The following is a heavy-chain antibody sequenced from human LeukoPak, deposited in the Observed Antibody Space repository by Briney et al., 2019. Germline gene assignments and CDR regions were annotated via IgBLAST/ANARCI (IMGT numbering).Heavy chain of an antibody. Sequence: ASVKVSYKASGYTFTSYYMHWVRQAPGQGLEWMGIINPSGGSTSYAQKFQGRVTMTRDMSTSTVYMELSSLRSEDTAVYYCARDQLSRGVWFDPWGQGTLVTVSS. CDR1: GYTFTSYY. CDR2: INPSGGST. V-gene: IGHV1-46*01. D-gene: IGHD1-1*01. CDR3: ARDQLSRGVWFDP. J-gene: IGHJ5*02.